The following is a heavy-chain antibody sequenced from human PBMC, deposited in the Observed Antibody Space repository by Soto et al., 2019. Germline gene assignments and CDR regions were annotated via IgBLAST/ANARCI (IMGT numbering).Heavy chain of an antibody. CDR2: ISYDGSNK. Sequence: GGSLRLSCAASGFTFSSYGMHWVRQAPGKGLEWVAVISYDGSNKYYADSVKGRFTISRDNSKNTLYLQMNSLRAEDTAVYYCAKVGIAARDCYYYYGMDVWGQGTTVTVSS. V-gene: IGHV3-30*18. CDR1: GFTFSSYG. D-gene: IGHD6-6*01. J-gene: IGHJ6*02. CDR3: AKVGIAARDCYYYYGMDV.